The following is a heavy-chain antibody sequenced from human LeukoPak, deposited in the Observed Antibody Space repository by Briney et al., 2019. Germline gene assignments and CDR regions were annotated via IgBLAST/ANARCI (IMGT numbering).Heavy chain of an antibody. CDR2: INPNSGGT. CDR3: ARGGYYDFRSGYFTFDY. Sequence: GASVKVSCKASGYTFTGYYMHWVRQAPGQGLEWMGWINPNSGGTNYAQKFQGRVTMTRDTSISTAYMELSRLRSDDTAVYYCARGGYYDFRSGYFTFDYWGQGTLVTVSS. D-gene: IGHD3-3*01. CDR1: GYTFTGYY. V-gene: IGHV1-2*02. J-gene: IGHJ4*02.